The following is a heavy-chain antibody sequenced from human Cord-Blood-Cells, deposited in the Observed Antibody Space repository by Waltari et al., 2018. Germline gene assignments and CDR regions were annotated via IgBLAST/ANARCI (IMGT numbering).Heavy chain of an antibody. V-gene: IGHV1-18*04. J-gene: IGHJ3*02. CDR1: GYTFTSYG. D-gene: IGHD6-13*01. Sequence: QVQLVQSGAEVKKPGASVKVSCKASGYTFTSYGISWVRKAPGQGLEWMGWISAYKGNTNYAQKLQGRVTMTKDTSTSTAYMELRSLGSDDTAVYYCASVFQSGYSSLHAFDIWGQGTMVTVSS. CDR2: ISAYKGNT. CDR3: ASVFQSGYSSLHAFDI.